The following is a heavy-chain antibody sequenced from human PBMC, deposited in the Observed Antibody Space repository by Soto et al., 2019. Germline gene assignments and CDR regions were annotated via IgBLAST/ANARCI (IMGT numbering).Heavy chain of an antibody. CDR1: GFDFSNFV. CDR3: AREGGDEWIDYYYYGMDV. Sequence: GGSLRLSCAASGFDFSNFVMHWVRQAPGRGLESVPVIWHDASHEYYGDSVQCRFTISRDNSKHLLYLQMNSLRAEDTAVYYCAREGGDEWIDYYYYGMDVWRHGTTFTVSS. V-gene: IGHV3-33*01. D-gene: IGHD2-21*02. J-gene: IGHJ6*02. CDR2: IWHDASHE.